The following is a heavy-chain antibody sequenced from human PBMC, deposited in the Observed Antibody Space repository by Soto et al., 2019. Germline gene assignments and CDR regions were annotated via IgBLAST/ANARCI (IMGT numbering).Heavy chain of an antibody. CDR3: ARDPVVHPLSEKINWFDP. CDR1: GDSVSSNSAA. J-gene: IGHJ5*02. CDR2: TYYRSKWYN. V-gene: IGHV6-1*01. Sequence: SQTLSLTCAISGDSVSSNSAAWNWIRQSPSRGLEWLGRTYYRSKWYNDYAVSVKSRITINPDTSKNQFSLQLNSVTPEDTAVYYFARDPVVHPLSEKINWFDPWGQGTLVTVFS. D-gene: IGHD3-10*01.